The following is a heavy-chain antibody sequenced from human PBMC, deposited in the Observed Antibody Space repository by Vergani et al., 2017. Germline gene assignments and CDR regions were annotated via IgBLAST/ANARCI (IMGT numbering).Heavy chain of an antibody. CDR1: GGTFSSFT. CDR3: ARDLGRSRVNSHYGMGV. Sequence: QVQLVQSGAEMKKPGSSVKVSCKSSGGTFSSFTFILVRLAPGQGLDWMGSIVPILDRKEYAQKLQGRVAITADTSTSTVYMELSSLRSEDTAVYYCARDLGRSRVNSHYGMGVWGQGTTVTVSS. CDR2: IVPILDRK. J-gene: IGHJ6*02. V-gene: IGHV1-69*08. D-gene: IGHD4-23*01.